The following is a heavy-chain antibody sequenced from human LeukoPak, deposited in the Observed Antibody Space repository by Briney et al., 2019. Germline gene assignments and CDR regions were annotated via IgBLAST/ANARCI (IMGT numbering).Heavy chain of an antibody. CDR2: IKSDGST. CDR1: GFTFSSYW. V-gene: IGHV3-74*01. D-gene: IGHD3-22*01. Sequence: GRSLRLSCAASGFTFSSYWMHWVRQGPGKGLVWVSRIKSDGSTRYADSVKGRFTISRDNAKNTVSLQMTSLRAEDTGVYYCARAPSEIGGYYPEYFRHWGQGTLVIVSS. J-gene: IGHJ1*01. CDR3: ARAPSEIGGYYPEYFRH.